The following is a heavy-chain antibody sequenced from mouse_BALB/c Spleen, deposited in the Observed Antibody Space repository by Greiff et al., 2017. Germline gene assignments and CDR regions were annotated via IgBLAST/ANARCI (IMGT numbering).Heavy chain of an antibody. CDR1: GFSLTSYG. Sequence: VKLVESGPGLVAPSQSLSITCTVSGFSLTSYGVHWVRQPPGKGLEWLGVIWAGGSTNYNSALMSRLSISKDNSKSQVFLKMNSLQTDDTAMYYCAGSYRYYFDYWGQGTTLTVSS. CDR3: AGSYRYYFDY. CDR2: IWAGGST. J-gene: IGHJ2*01. D-gene: IGHD2-14*01. V-gene: IGHV2-9*02.